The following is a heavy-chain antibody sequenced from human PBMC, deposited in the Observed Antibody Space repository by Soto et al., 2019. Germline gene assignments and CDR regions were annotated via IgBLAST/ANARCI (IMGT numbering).Heavy chain of an antibody. Sequence: GESLKISCKGSGYSFTSYWTGWVRQMPGKGLEWMGIIYPGDSDTRYSPSFQGQVTISADKSISTAYLQWSSLKASDTAMYYCARHGGVYYGGDYGMDVWGQGTTVTVSS. CDR2: IYPGDSDT. D-gene: IGHD3-10*01. J-gene: IGHJ6*02. CDR1: GYSFTSYW. V-gene: IGHV5-51*01. CDR3: ARHGGVYYGGDYGMDV.